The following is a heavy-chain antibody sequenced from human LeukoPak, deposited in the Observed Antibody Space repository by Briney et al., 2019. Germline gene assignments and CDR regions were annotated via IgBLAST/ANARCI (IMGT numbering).Heavy chain of an antibody. V-gene: IGHV3-23*01. CDR2: ISGSGGST. CDR1: GFTFSNYA. Sequence: GGSLRLSCAASGFTFSNYAMSWVRQAPGKGLEWVSSISGSGGSTLYADSVKGRFTISRDNSKNTLYLQMNSLRAEDTAVYYCAKGGASITMIVVVFDYWGQGTLVTVSS. D-gene: IGHD3-22*01. J-gene: IGHJ4*02. CDR3: AKGGASITMIVVVFDY.